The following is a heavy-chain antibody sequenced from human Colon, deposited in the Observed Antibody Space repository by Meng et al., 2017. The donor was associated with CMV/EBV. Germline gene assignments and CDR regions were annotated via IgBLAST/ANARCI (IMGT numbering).Heavy chain of an antibody. D-gene: IGHD2-15*01. Sequence: GGSLRLSCAASGFTVSSNYISWVRQAPGKGLEWVSTIYSGGITYYADSVKGRFTISRDNSKNTLYLQMNSLRAEDTAVYYCAGINHSYYYYGLDVWGQGTTVTVSS. J-gene: IGHJ6*02. CDR3: AGINHSYYYYGLDV. CDR1: GFTVSSNY. V-gene: IGHV3-53*01. CDR2: IYSGGIT.